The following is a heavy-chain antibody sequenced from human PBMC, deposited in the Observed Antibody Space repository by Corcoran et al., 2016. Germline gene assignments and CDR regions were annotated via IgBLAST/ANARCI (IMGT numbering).Heavy chain of an antibody. V-gene: IGHV3-33*01. CDR1: GFTFSSYG. CDR2: IWYDGSNK. J-gene: IGHJ6*02. CDR3: ARDTKVESYYYYYGMDV. Sequence: QVQLVESGGGVVQPGRSLRLSCAASGFTFSSYGMHWVRQAPGKGLEWVAVIWYDGSNKYYADSVKGRFTISRDNSKNTLYLQMNSLRAEGTAEYYWARDTKVESYYYYYGMDVWGQGTTVTVSS.